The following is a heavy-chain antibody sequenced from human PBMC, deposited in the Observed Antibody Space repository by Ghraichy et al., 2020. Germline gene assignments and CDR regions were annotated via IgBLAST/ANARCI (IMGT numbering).Heavy chain of an antibody. Sequence: SETLSLTCTVSGGSISINSYYWGWIRQPPGKGLEWIATIHYSGSTYYNPSLKSRVTISVDTSKNQFSLKLSSVTAADTAVYYCARHWTKKSDIVVVPTAIGYMDVWGKGTTVTVS. CDR2: IHYSGST. V-gene: IGHV4-39*01. CDR3: ARHWTKKSDIVVVPTAIGYMDV. CDR1: GGSISINSYY. D-gene: IGHD2-2*01. J-gene: IGHJ6*03.